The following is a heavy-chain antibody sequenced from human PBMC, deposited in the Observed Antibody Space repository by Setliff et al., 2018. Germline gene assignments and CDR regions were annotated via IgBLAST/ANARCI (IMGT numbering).Heavy chain of an antibody. D-gene: IGHD3-10*01. V-gene: IGHV4-59*11. CDR1: GGSISSHY. CDR3: ASKNGSGSYYLFDY. Sequence: SETLSLTCTVSGGSISSHYWSWIRQPPGKGLEWIGSIYYSGSTNYNPSLKSRVTISVDTSKNQSSLKLSSVTAADTAVYYCASKNGSGSYYLFDYWGQGTLVTVSS. CDR2: IYYSGST. J-gene: IGHJ4*02.